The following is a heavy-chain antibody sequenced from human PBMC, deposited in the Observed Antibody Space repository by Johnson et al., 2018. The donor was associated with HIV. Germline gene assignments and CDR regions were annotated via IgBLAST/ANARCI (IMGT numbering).Heavy chain of an antibody. V-gene: IGHV3-7*01. J-gene: IGHJ3*02. CDR1: GFTFSSSW. D-gene: IGHD4-23*01. Sequence: VQLVESGGGVVRPGGSLRLSCAASGFTFSSSWMSWVRQAPGKGLEWVANLNQDGSEKYYVDSVKGRFTISRDNSKNTLYLQMNSLRAEDTAVYYCASPGTVVTGLAFDIWGQGTMVTVSS. CDR2: LNQDGSEK. CDR3: ASPGTVVTGLAFDI.